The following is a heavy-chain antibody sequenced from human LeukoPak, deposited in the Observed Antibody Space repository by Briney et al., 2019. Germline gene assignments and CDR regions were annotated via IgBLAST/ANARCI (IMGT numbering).Heavy chain of an antibody. CDR1: GFTFSTYW. Sequence: GGSLRLSCAASGFTFSTYWMHWVRQDPGKGLVWVSRIKTDGSSTYYADSVKGRFTISRDNAKNTLYLQMNSLRAEDTAVYYCAKAALGYCSGGSCYPDAFDIWGQGTMVTVSS. CDR3: AKAALGYCSGGSCYPDAFDI. D-gene: IGHD2-15*01. CDR2: IKTDGSST. V-gene: IGHV3-74*01. J-gene: IGHJ3*02.